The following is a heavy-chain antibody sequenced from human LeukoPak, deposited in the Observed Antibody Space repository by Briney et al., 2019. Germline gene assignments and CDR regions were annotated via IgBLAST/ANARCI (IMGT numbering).Heavy chain of an antibody. D-gene: IGHD1-26*01. J-gene: IGHJ6*01. V-gene: IGHV3-48*03. CDR3: ARDRRIVGVTSGMDV. Sequence: SGGSLRLFCAACGFTFSIYQMIWVREARGEGGVWVSYICCSGTNIYYADSVKRRFTIPRDNAKNTLYLQINSMRAEDTAVYYCARDRRIVGVTSGMDVWGQGTTVTVSS. CDR2: ICCSGTNI. CDR1: GFTFSIYQ.